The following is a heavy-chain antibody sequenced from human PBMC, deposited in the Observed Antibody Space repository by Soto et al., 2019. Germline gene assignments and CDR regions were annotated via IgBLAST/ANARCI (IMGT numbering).Heavy chain of an antibody. CDR3: AREVDYGDYFDY. CDR2: IIPILGIA. V-gene: IGHV1-69*04. J-gene: IGHJ4*02. Sequence: ASVKVSCKASGGTFSSYTISWVRQAPGQGLEWMGRIIPILGIANYAQKFQGRVTITADKSTSTAYMELSSLRSEDTAVYYCAREVDYGDYFDYWGQGTLVTVSS. CDR1: GGTFSSYT. D-gene: IGHD4-17*01.